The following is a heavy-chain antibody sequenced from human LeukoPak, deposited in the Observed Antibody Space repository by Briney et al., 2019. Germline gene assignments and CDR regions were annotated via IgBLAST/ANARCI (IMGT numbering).Heavy chain of an antibody. CDR3: ARKGGYGSGYYY. CDR1: GFTFSDYW. CDR2: IKQDGSEK. J-gene: IGHJ4*02. Sequence: GGALRLSCAASGFTFSDYWMTWVRQAPGKGPEWVANIKQDGSEKDYVDSVKGRFTISRDNAKNSLYLQMDSLRVEDTAVYYCARKGGYGSGYYYWGQGTLVTVSS. V-gene: IGHV3-7*01. D-gene: IGHD2-15*01.